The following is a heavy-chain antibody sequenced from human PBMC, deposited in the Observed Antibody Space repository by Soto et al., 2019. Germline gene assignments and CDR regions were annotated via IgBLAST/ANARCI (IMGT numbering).Heavy chain of an antibody. Sequence: SVKVSCKASGGTFSSYAISWVRQAPGQGLEWMGGIIPIFGTANYAQKFQGRVTITADESTSTAYMELSSLRSEDTAVYYCARDGDSTSDAFDIWGQGTMVTVSS. CDR1: GGTFSSYA. CDR3: ARDGDSTSDAFDI. V-gene: IGHV1-69*13. D-gene: IGHD6-13*01. CDR2: IIPIFGTA. J-gene: IGHJ3*02.